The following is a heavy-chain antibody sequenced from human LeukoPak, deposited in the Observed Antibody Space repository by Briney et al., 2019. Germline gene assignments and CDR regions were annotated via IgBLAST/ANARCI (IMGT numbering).Heavy chain of an antibody. D-gene: IGHD1-26*01. Sequence: SWVRQAPGKGLEWIGEINHSGSTNYNPSLKSRVTISVDTSKNQFSLKLSSVTAADTAVYYCARQTIGGYRWEDAFDIWGQGTMVTVSS. J-gene: IGHJ3*02. V-gene: IGHV4-34*01. CDR2: INHSGST. CDR3: ARQTIGGYRWEDAFDI.